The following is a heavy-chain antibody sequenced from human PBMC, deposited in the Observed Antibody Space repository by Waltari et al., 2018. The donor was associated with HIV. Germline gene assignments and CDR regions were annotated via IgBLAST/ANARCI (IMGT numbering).Heavy chain of an antibody. Sequence: FAFSGSAIHWVRQASGKGLEWVAHIRSRANNYATAYAASVKGRFTISRDDSKNTAYLQMNSLKTEDTAVYYCTRQGSMFGEDYWGQGALVTVTS. D-gene: IGHD3-3*01. V-gene: IGHV3-73*01. CDR1: FAFSGSA. CDR3: TRQGSMFGEDY. J-gene: IGHJ4*02. CDR2: IRSRANNYAT.